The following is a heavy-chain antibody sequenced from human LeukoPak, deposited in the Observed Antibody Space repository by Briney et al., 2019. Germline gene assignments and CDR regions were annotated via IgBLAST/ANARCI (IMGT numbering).Heavy chain of an antibody. CDR1: GGTFSSYA. CDR3: ARDETFDY. J-gene: IGHJ4*02. CDR2: IIPILGIA. Sequence: GASVKVSFKASGGTFSSYAISWVRQAPGQGLEWMGRIIPILGIANYAQKFQGRVTITADKSTSAAYMELSSLRSEDTAVYYCARDETFDYWGQGTLVTVSS. V-gene: IGHV1-69*04.